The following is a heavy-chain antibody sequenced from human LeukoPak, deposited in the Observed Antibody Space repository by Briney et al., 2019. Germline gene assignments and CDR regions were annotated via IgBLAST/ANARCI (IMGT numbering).Heavy chain of an antibody. Sequence: ASETLSLTCAVSGGSISSSNWWSWVRQPPGKGLEWIGEIYHSGSTNYNPSLKSRVTISVDKSKNQFSLKLSSVTAADTAVYYCARDRRGKSDAFDIWGQGTMVTVSS. D-gene: IGHD4-23*01. CDR1: GGSISSSNW. CDR3: ARDRRGKSDAFDI. J-gene: IGHJ3*02. CDR2: IYHSGST. V-gene: IGHV4-4*02.